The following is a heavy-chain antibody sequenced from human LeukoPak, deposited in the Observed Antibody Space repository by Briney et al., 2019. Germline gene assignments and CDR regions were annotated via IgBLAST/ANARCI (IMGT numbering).Heavy chain of an antibody. D-gene: IGHD3-22*01. V-gene: IGHV5-51*01. J-gene: IGHJ1*01. CDR1: GYNFTSYW. Sequence: GESLKISCKGSGYNFTSYWIGWVRQMPGKGLECMGTICPGDSDTRYSPSFQGQVTISADKSVSTAYLQWSSLKASDTAMYYCARSDSSGAARGIQYWGQGTPVTVSS. CDR3: ARSDSSGAARGIQY. CDR2: ICPGDSDT.